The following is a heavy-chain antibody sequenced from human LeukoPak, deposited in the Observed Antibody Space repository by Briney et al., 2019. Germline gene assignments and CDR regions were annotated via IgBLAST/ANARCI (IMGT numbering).Heavy chain of an antibody. CDR3: ARETTGVHFIDY. J-gene: IGHJ4*02. CDR1: GGSISSYY. V-gene: IGHV4-59*01. D-gene: IGHD4-11*01. CDR2: IYYSWST. Sequence: PSETLSLTCTVSGGSISSYYWSWIRQPPGKGLEWVGYIYYSWSTNYNPSLKSRVTISVDTSKNQFSLKVSSVTDADTAVYYCARETTGVHFIDYWGQGILVTVSS.